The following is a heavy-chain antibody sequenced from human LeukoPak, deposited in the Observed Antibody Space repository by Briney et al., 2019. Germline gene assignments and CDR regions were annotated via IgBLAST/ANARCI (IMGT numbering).Heavy chain of an antibody. D-gene: IGHD6-19*01. CDR1: GFIFSDVW. J-gene: IGHJ4*02. Sequence: GGSLRLSCAVSGFIFSDVWMNWVRQAPGKGLEWVGRIKRKSDGETSAYAAPVKGRFTISRDDSKNTLFLQMNSLKTEDTAMYYCTADTPSSSSQAFDHWGQGTLVTVSS. CDR3: TADTPSSSSQAFDH. CDR2: IKRKSDGETS. V-gene: IGHV3-15*07.